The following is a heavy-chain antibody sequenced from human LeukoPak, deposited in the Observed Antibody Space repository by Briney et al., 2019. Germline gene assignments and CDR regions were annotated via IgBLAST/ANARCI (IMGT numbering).Heavy chain of an antibody. V-gene: IGHV5-51*01. Sequence: KPGESLEISCKGSGYSFTNYWIGWVRQMPGKGLEWMGIIYPGDSETRYSPSFQGQVTISADKSITTAYLQWSSLKASDTAMYHCARRSSRTWSNFDYWGQGTLVTVSS. D-gene: IGHD6-13*01. CDR3: ARRSSRTWSNFDY. CDR1: GYSFTNYW. CDR2: IYPGDSET. J-gene: IGHJ4*02.